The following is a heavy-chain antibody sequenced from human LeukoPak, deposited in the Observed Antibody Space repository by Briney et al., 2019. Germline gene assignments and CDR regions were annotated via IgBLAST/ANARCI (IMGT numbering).Heavy chain of an antibody. J-gene: IGHJ4*02. Sequence: ASVKVSCKASGYTFTSYYMHWVRQAPGQGLEWMGIINPSGGSTSYAQKFQGRGTMTRDTSTSTVYMELSSLRSEDTAVYYCAREPCSGGSCRTFDYWGQGTLVTVSS. CDR1: GYTFTSYY. CDR2: INPSGGST. D-gene: IGHD2-15*01. V-gene: IGHV1-46*01. CDR3: AREPCSGGSCRTFDY.